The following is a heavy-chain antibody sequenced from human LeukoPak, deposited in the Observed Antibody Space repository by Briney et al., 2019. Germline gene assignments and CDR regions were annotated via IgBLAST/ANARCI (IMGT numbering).Heavy chain of an antibody. D-gene: IGHD6-13*01. CDR1: GYTFPSYG. CDR2: ISDYNGNT. V-gene: IGHV1-18*01. CDR3: ARGTAAELDY. Sequence: ASVQVSCKGSGYTFPSYGLRWVRQAPAQGLAWMGWISDYNGNTNYAQKLQGRVTMTTDTSTSTAYMELTSLRSDDTAVYYCARGTAAELDYWGQGTLVTVAS. J-gene: IGHJ4*02.